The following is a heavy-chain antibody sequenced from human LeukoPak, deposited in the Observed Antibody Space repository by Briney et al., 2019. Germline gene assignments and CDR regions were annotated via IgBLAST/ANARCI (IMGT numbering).Heavy chain of an antibody. CDR2: INPTGGST. CDR3: ARTAARRFDY. D-gene: IGHD6-6*01. J-gene: IGHJ4*02. V-gene: IGHV1-46*01. CDR1: GYTFPSYF. Sequence: ASVKVSCKASGYTFPSYFMHWVRQAPGQGLEWMGIINPTGGSTTYAQKFQGRVTTTRDTSTSAVYMELSSLRSDDTAVYYCARTAARRFDYWGQGTLVTVSS.